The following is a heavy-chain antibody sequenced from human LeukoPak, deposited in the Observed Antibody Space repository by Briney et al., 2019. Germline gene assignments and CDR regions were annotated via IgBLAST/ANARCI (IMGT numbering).Heavy chain of an antibody. CDR1: GYSFTSYW. CDR3: ARLADYYGSGTYNRYFDY. D-gene: IGHD3-10*01. J-gene: IGHJ4*02. CDR2: IYPGDSDT. V-gene: IGHV5-51*01. Sequence: GESLKISCKGFGYSFTSYWIGWVRQMPGKGLEWMGIIYPGDSDTTYSPSFQGQVTISADKSISTAYLQWSSLKASDTAMHYCARLADYYGSGTYNRYFDYWGQGTLVTVSS.